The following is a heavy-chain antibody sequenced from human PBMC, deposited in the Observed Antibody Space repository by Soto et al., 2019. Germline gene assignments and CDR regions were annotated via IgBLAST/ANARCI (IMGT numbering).Heavy chain of an antibody. CDR1: GVTFSSYG. J-gene: IGHJ2*01. V-gene: IGHV3-33*01. CDR3: AGDADWYFDL. Sequence: QVQLVESGGGVVQHGRSLRLSCAASGVTFSSYGMHWVRQAPGKGLEWVAVIWYDGSNKYYADSVKGRFTISRYNSKNALYLHMNSRRAEDRAVYYGAGDADWYFDLWGRGTLVTVSS. CDR2: IWYDGSNK.